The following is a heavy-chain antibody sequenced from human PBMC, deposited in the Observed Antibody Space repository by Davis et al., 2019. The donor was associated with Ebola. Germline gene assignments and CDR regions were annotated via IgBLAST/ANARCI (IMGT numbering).Heavy chain of an antibody. D-gene: IGHD3-16*01. CDR2: ISAYNGKT. CDR3: ARDIAMIRRGWFDH. CDR1: GYTFTRYG. Sequence: AASVKVSCKASGYTFTRYGITWVRQAPGQGLEWMAWISAYNGKTNYSQKFQGRVTMITNTSTSTAYMELRSLRSADTAVYYCARDIAMIRRGWFDHWGQGTLVSVSS. V-gene: IGHV1-18*01. J-gene: IGHJ5*02.